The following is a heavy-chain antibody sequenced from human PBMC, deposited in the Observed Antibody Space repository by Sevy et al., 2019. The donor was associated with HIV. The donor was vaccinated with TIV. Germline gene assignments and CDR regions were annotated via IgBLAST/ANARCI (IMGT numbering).Heavy chain of an antibody. CDR2: IKADGSDK. J-gene: IGHJ4*02. CDR1: GFTFSANW. V-gene: IGHV3-7*01. Sequence: GGSLRLSCAASGFTFSANWRNWVGQAPGKGLEWGANIKADGSDKHYVDSVGGRFTISRDNAKNLLFLQMNSLRVEDTAVYYCAHETFGRFESWGQGTLVTVSS. D-gene: IGHD3-16*01. CDR3: AHETFGRFES.